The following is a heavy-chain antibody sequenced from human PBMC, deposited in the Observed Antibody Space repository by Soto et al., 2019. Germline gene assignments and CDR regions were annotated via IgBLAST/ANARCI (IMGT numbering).Heavy chain of an antibody. V-gene: IGHV1-18*01. D-gene: IGHD3-16*01. J-gene: IGHJ4*02. CDR3: ARNGGASSTLDY. Sequence: HVQLMQSGAEMRKPVASVMVSCKTSGFDFTIYGISWVRQAPGQGLEWMGWIGVDSGSTAYAQKFQGRVTLTTETSTTTAYMELRSLRSDDTAVYYCARNGGASSTLDYWGQGKLVTVSS. CDR2: IGVDSGST. CDR1: GFDFTIYG.